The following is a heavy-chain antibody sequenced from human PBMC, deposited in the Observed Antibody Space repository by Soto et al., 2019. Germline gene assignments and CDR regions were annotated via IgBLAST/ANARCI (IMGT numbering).Heavy chain of an antibody. CDR1: GGSISSSNW. CDR3: ARNPRRITIFGVVTTNWFDP. J-gene: IGHJ5*02. Sequence: PSETLSLTCAVSGGSISSSNWWSWVRQPPGKGLEWIGEIYHSGNTNYNPSLKSRVTISVDKSKNQFSLKLSSVTAADTAVYYCARNPRRITIFGVVTTNWFDPWGQGTLVTVSS. D-gene: IGHD3-3*01. CDR2: IYHSGNT. V-gene: IGHV4-4*02.